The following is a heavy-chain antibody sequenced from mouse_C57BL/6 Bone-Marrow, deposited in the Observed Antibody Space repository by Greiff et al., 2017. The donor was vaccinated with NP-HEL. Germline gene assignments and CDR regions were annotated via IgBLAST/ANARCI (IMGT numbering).Heavy chain of an antibody. J-gene: IGHJ1*03. CDR2: INPGSGGT. Sequence: VQLQQSGAELVRPGTSVKLSCKASGYAFTNYLIEWVKQRPGQGLEWIGVINPGSGGTNYNEKFKGKATLTADKSSSTAYMQLSSLTSEDSAVYVGARWGYYGSSYVGHWYFDVWGTGTTVTVSS. CDR3: ARWGYYGSSYVGHWYFDV. CDR1: GYAFTNYL. V-gene: IGHV1-54*01. D-gene: IGHD1-1*01.